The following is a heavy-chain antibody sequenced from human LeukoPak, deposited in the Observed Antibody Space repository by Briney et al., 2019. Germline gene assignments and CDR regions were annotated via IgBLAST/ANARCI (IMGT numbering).Heavy chain of an antibody. CDR3: ARGYDILTGYYKGDFDY. CDR2: IYYSGST. CDR1: GGSISSGDYY. J-gene: IGHJ4*02. Sequence: PSETLSLTCTVSGGSISSGDYYWSWIRQPPGKGLEWIGYIYYSGSTYYNTSLKSRVTISVDTSKNQFSLKLSSVTAADTAVYYCARGYDILTGYYKGDFDYWGQGTLVTVSS. V-gene: IGHV4-30-4*08. D-gene: IGHD3-9*01.